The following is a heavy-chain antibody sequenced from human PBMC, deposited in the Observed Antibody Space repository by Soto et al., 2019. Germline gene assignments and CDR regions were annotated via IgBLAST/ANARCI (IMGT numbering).Heavy chain of an antibody. D-gene: IGHD6-6*01. J-gene: IGHJ5*02. Sequence: GASVKVSCKASGYTFTSYDINWVRQAAGQGLEWVGWVNPNSGDTGYAQKFRGRVTMTKNTSTSTAYMELSSLRSEDTAVYYCAREGYSTSSGPRGNWFDPWGQGTLVTVSS. V-gene: IGHV1-8*01. CDR3: AREGYSTSSGPRGNWFDP. CDR2: VNPNSGDT. CDR1: GYTFTSYD.